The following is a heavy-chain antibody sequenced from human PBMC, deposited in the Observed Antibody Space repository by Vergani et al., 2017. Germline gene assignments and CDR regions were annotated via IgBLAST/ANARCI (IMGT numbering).Heavy chain of an antibody. CDR1: GGSFSGYY. CDR2: INHSGST. D-gene: IGHD3-3*01. CDR3: ARVQELYDFWSGYRVRYYYYMDV. Sequence: QVQLQQWGAGLLKPSETLSLTCAVYGGSFSGYYWSWIRQPPGKGLEWIGEINHSGSTNYYPSLKSRVTISVDTSKNQFSLKLSSVNAADTAVYYCARVQELYDFWSGYRVRYYYYMDVWGKGTTVTVSS. J-gene: IGHJ6*03. V-gene: IGHV4-34*01.